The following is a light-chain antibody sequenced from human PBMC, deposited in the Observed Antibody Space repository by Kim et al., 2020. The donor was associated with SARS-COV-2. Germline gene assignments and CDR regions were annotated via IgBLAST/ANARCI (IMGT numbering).Light chain of an antibody. V-gene: IGLV1-40*01. J-gene: IGLJ2*01. Sequence: GQRVTISCTGSRSNIGAGYDVHWYQQIPGTAPKLLIYGNSNRPSGVPNRFSGSKSGTSASLAITGLQAEDEADYYCQSYDSSLSVVFGGGTKLTVL. CDR3: QSYDSSLSVV. CDR1: RSNIGAGYD. CDR2: GNS.